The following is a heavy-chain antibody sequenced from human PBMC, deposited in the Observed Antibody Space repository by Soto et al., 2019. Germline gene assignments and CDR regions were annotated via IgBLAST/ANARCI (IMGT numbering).Heavy chain of an antibody. Sequence: ASVKVSCKASGYTFTSYAMHWVRQAPGQRLEWMGWINAGNGNTKYSQKLQGRVTITRDTSASTAYMELSSLRSEDTVVYFCARDRLGSAVAGTRVDYWGQGTLVTVSS. CDR1: GYTFTSYA. CDR3: ARDRLGSAVAGTRVDY. J-gene: IGHJ4*02. V-gene: IGHV1-3*01. CDR2: INAGNGNT. D-gene: IGHD6-19*01.